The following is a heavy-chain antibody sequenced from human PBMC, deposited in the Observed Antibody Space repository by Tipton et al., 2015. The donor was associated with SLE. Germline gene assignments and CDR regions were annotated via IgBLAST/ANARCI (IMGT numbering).Heavy chain of an antibody. D-gene: IGHD6-6*01. CDR2: IYPGESET. J-gene: IGHJ4*02. CDR3: VRHGGHSRSSLVEY. CDR1: GYSFTSYW. Sequence: QLVQSGAEVKKSGESLKISCQASGYSFTSYWIVWVRQMPGKGLEWMGIIYPGESETRYSPSFQGQVTISADRSTAYLQWSSLKSSDTATYYCVRHGGHSRSSLVEYWGQGTLVTVSS. V-gene: IGHV5-51*01.